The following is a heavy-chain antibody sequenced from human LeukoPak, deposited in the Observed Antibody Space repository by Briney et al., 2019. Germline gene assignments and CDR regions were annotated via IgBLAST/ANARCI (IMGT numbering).Heavy chain of an antibody. CDR2: ISGGDEST. CDR1: GFTFSSYA. Sequence: GGSLRLSCAASGFTFSSYAMSWVRQAPGKGLEWVSLISGGDESTYYADSVKGRFTISRDNAKNTLYLQMNSLRADDTAVYYCAKRGSSYCFDFWGQGTLVTVSS. CDR3: AKRGSSYCFDF. J-gene: IGHJ4*02. D-gene: IGHD6-13*01. V-gene: IGHV3-23*01.